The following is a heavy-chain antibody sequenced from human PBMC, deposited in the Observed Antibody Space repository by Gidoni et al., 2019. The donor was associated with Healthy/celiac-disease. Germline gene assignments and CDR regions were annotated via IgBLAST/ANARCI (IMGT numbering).Heavy chain of an antibody. D-gene: IGHD5-18*01. Sequence: QVQLQESGPGLVKPSETLSLTCTVSGGSISSYYWSWIRQPPGKGLEWIGYIYYSGSTNYNPSLKSRVTISVDTSKNQFSLKLSSVTAADTAVYYCASLDTAMVYFDYWGQGTLVTVSS. V-gene: IGHV4-59*01. CDR1: GGSISSYY. CDR3: ASLDTAMVYFDY. J-gene: IGHJ4*02. CDR2: IYYSGST.